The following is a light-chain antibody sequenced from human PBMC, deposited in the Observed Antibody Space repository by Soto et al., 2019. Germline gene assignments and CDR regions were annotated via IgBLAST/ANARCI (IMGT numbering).Light chain of an antibody. Sequence: EMGLTQSPATLSFSPGERATLSCRASQSVSNYLAWYQQQSGQAPRLLIYDASNRATATPASFSGSGPGTDFARTLSSLEPEDFADYYGQQRSNWPIAVGPGTQVEFK. CDR2: DAS. J-gene: IGKJ3*01. CDR3: QQRSNWPIA. V-gene: IGKV3-11*01. CDR1: QSVSNY.